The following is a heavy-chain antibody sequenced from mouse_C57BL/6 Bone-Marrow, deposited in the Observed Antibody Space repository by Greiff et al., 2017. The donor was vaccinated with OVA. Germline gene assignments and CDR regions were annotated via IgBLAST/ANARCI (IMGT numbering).Heavy chain of an antibody. CDR1: GFNIQDDS. Sequence: VQLPPSVAELLRPLASVKLSCPASGFNIQDDSMPWVKPRPEQGLEWIGWIDPENGDTEYASKFQGKATITADTSSNTAYLQLSSLTSEDTAVYYCTPNWVWFAYWGQGTLVTVSA. V-gene: IGHV14-4*01. CDR2: IDPENGDT. D-gene: IGHD4-1*02. CDR3: TPNWVWFAY. J-gene: IGHJ3*01.